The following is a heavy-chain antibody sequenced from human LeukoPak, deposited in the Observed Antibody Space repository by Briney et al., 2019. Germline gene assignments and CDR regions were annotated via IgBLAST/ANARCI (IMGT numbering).Heavy chain of an antibody. CDR1: GFTFSSYW. V-gene: IGHV3-74*01. Sequence: PGGSLRLSCAASGFTFSSYWMHWVRQAPGKGLVWVSRINSDGSSTSYADSVKGRFTISRDNAKNTLYLQMNSLRAEDTAVYYCAKHYYDSRGYYLTAFDIWGQGTMVTVSS. D-gene: IGHD3-22*01. CDR2: INSDGSST. J-gene: IGHJ3*02. CDR3: AKHYYDSRGYYLTAFDI.